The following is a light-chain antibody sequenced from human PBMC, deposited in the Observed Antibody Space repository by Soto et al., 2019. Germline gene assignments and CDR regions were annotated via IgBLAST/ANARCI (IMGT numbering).Light chain of an antibody. Sequence: DIVMTQSSDSLAVSLGERATINCKSSQSVLYSTNNYHYVAWYQQKPGQPPKLLISWAYTRESGVPDRFSGSGSGTDFTLTISSLQSEDVATYYCQQYYTTPFTFGPGTKVGIK. V-gene: IGKV4-1*01. CDR2: WAY. CDR1: QSVLYSTNNYHY. CDR3: QQYYTTPFT. J-gene: IGKJ3*01.